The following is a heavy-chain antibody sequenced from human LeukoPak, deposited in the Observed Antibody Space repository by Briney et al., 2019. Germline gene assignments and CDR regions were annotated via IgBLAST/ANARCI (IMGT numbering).Heavy chain of an antibody. CDR3: ARGFSAYCGGDCYPPYYFDY. J-gene: IGHJ4*02. CDR2: IIPSFCTA. Sequence: SVRVSCKASGGTFSSYAISWVRQAPGQGLEWMGGIIPSFCTANDAQKFQGRVTITADEYTSTAYMELSSLRSEDTAVYYCARGFSAYCGGDCYPPYYFDYWGQGTLVTVS. D-gene: IGHD2-21*02. V-gene: IGHV1-69*13. CDR1: GGTFSSYA.